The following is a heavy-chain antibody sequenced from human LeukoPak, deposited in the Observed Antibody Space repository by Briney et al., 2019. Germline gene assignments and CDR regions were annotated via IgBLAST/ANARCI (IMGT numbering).Heavy chain of an antibody. CDR2: MDNFGIK. V-gene: IGHV3-53*01. CDR1: DFSVNNNY. Sequence: GGSLRLACAASDFSVNNNYVDWVRQALGKGLEWVSCMDNFGIKTYADSVQGRFTVSRDSSRNMVFLLMNSLRVEDTAVYYCAGGKYYGSGTRPGYLGYWGLGTMVTVSS. J-gene: IGHJ4*02. D-gene: IGHD3-10*01. CDR3: AGGKYYGSGTRPGYLGY.